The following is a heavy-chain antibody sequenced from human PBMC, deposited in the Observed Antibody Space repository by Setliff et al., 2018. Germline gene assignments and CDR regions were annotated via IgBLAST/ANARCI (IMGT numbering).Heavy chain of an antibody. Sequence: WASVKVSCKASGYTFTGYYIHWVRQAPGQGLEWMGYINPNSGGTSSAQNFQGRVTITRDTSIDTAFMELSRLTSDDTAMYYCATEMGLKHLDYWGQGTLVTVSS. CDR3: ATEMGLKHLDY. D-gene: IGHD1-26*01. V-gene: IGHV1-2*02. CDR1: GYTFTGYY. CDR2: INPNSGGT. J-gene: IGHJ4*02.